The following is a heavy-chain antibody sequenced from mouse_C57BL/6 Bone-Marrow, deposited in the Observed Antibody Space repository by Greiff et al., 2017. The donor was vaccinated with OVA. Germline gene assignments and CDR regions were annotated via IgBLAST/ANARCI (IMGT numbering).Heavy chain of an antibody. CDR1: GFTFSDYG. CDR3: ARSPLLWYYFDY. D-gene: IGHD1-1*02. J-gene: IGHJ2*01. Sequence: EVMLVESGGGLVKPGGSLKLSCAASGFTFSDYGMHWVRQAPEKGLEWVAYISSGSSTIYYADTVKGRFTISRDNAKNTLFLQMTSLRSEDTAMYYCARSPLLWYYFDYWGQGTTLTVSS. V-gene: IGHV5-17*01. CDR2: ISSGSSTI.